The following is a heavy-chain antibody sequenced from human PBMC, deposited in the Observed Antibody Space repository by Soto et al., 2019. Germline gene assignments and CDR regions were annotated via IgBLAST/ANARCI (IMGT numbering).Heavy chain of an antibody. D-gene: IGHD2-15*01. Sequence: QVQLVQSGAEAKKPGSSVKVSCKASGGTLSNHAISWVRQAPGHGLEWMGEIIPMFRRPNYAQKFQGRVTMTVDKSTNTAYMELRPLRSDDTAIYYCASEGSCSGGTCYGDWLDPWGQGTRVHVS. CDR1: GGTLSNHA. J-gene: IGHJ5*02. CDR3: ASEGSCSGGTCYGDWLDP. V-gene: IGHV1-69*06. CDR2: IIPMFRRP.